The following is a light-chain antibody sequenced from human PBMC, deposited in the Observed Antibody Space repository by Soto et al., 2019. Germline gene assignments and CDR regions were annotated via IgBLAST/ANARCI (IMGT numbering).Light chain of an antibody. CDR1: HSLDSY. J-gene: IGKJ1*01. CDR3: LHRSNWPT. Sequence: ETVLTQSPATLSLSPGERATLSCRASHSLDSYLAWYQKKPGQPPRLLIYDTSSRASGIPARFSGSGSGTDFSLTISSLEPEDSAVYYCLHRSNWPTFGQGTKVELK. V-gene: IGKV3-11*01. CDR2: DTS.